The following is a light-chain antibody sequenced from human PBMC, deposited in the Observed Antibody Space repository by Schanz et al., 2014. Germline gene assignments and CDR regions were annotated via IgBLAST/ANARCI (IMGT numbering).Light chain of an antibody. Sequence: QSVLTQPASVSGSPGQSITISCTGTTSDVGGYDYVSWYQQHPGKAPKVIIYDVSNRPSGVSNRFSGSKSGNTASLTISGLQAEDEADYYCTSYTSSRTGVFGGGTKLTVL. CDR2: DVS. CDR1: TSDVGGYDY. CDR3: TSYTSSRTGV. J-gene: IGLJ3*02. V-gene: IGLV2-14*01.